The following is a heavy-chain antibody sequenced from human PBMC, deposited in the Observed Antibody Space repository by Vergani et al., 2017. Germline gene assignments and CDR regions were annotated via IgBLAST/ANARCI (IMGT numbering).Heavy chain of an antibody. D-gene: IGHD5-24*01. CDR1: GASIPSYF. Sequence: VQLQELGPGLLKPSETLSLTFSVFGASIPSYFWSWIRQPAGKGLEWLGRVHTNGTAYYNPSLRTRVRLSADLSQSQFSLKMTSLTAADTAVYFCARDQWDDDGPRGWFAPWGQGIPVTVSS. CDR2: VHTNGTA. V-gene: IGHV4-4*07. CDR3: ARDQWDDDGPRGWFAP. J-gene: IGHJ5*02.